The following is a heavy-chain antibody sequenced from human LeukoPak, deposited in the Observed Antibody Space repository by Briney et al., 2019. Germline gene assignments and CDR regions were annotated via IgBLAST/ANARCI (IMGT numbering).Heavy chain of an antibody. CDR3: AKDSVIGPAVYFFGH. CDR1: GFTFSRHA. J-gene: IGHJ4*02. V-gene: IGHV3-30*18. D-gene: IGHD2-2*01. CDR2: ISNDGGDK. Sequence: PGRSLRLSCPASGFTFSRHAMHWVRQAPGKGLQWGAVISNDGGDKHYADSVKGRFTISRDNSRSTLFLQMNSLRAEDTAVYYCAKDSVIGPAVYFFGHWGRGTLVTVSS.